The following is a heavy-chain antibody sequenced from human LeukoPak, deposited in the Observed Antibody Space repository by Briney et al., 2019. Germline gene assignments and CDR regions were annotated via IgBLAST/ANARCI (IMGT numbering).Heavy chain of an antibody. CDR3: ARDSFASGDYVSSNYYSSGMDV. J-gene: IGHJ6*02. CDR2: IYYSGST. CDR1: GGSISSGGYY. V-gene: IGHV4-31*03. D-gene: IGHD3-16*01. Sequence: PSQTLSLTCTVSGGSISSGGYYWSWIRQHPGKGLEWIGYIYYSGSTYYNPSLKSRVTISVDTSKNQFSLKLSSVTAADTAVYYCARDSFASGDYVSSNYYSSGMDVWGQGPRSPSP.